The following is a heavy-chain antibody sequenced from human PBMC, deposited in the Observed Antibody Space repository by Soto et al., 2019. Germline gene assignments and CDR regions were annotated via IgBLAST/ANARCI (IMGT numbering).Heavy chain of an antibody. CDR2: ISAYNGKT. CDR1: GVTISSYA. V-gene: IGHV1-18*01. CDR3: ARGEGVTIFGVVIIPPDYYYGMDV. D-gene: IGHD3-3*01. J-gene: IGHJ6*02. Sequence: ASVTVSSKASGVTISSYAIRWVRQDPGQGLEWMGGISAYNGKTNYAQKLQGRVTMTTDKSTSTAYMELRSLRSDDTAVYYCARGEGVTIFGVVIIPPDYYYGMDVWGQGTTVTVSS.